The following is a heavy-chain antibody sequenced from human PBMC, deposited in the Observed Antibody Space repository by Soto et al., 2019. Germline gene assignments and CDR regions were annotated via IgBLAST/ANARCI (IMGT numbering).Heavy chain of an antibody. V-gene: IGHV3-48*02. CDR3: VKGRVDTGYFDL. CDR2: TSPSGNSI. J-gene: IGHJ4*02. D-gene: IGHD2-15*01. CDR1: GFAFSSHS. Sequence: LRLFCAASGFAFSSHSMYWVRQAPGKGLEWVSYTSPSGNSIQYADSVRGRFTISRDNARNSVSLQMNSLRDDDTAVYYCVKGRVDTGYFDLWGQGTLVTVSS.